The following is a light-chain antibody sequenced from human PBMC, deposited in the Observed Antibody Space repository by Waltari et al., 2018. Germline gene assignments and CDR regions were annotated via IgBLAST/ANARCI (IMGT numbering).Light chain of an antibody. J-gene: IGKJ1*01. Sequence: EIVLTQSPGTLSLSPGESATLSCRTSQSVTRALAWYQQKPGQAPRLLIYGASNRATGIPDRVSGSVSGTDFSLTISRLEPEDFAVYYCQHYLRLPVTFGQGTKVEVK. CDR2: GAS. CDR1: QSVTRA. CDR3: QHYLRLPVT. V-gene: IGKV3-20*01.